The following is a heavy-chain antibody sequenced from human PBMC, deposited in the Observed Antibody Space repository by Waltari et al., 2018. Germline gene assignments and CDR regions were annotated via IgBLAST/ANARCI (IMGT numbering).Heavy chain of an antibody. CDR1: GFTFSSYG. CDR3: AREGYYDSSGYYSPYYFDY. J-gene: IGHJ4*02. V-gene: IGHV3-33*01. Sequence: QVQLVESGGGVVQPGRSLRLSCAASGFTFSSYGMHWVSQAPGKGLEWVAVIWYDGSNKYYADSVKGRFTISRDNSKNTLYLQMNSLRAEDTAVYYCAREGYYDSSGYYSPYYFDYWGQGTLVTVSS. CDR2: IWYDGSNK. D-gene: IGHD3-22*01.